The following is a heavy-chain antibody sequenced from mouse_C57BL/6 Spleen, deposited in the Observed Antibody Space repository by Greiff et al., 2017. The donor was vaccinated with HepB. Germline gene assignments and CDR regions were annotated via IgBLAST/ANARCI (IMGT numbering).Heavy chain of an antibody. CDR3: ASTVVATPFAY. CDR2: IDPEDGET. CDR1: GFNIKDYY. V-gene: IGHV14-2*01. Sequence: EVQGVESGAELVKPGASVKLSCTASGFNIKDYYMHWVKQRTEQGLEWIGRIDPEDGETKYAPKFQGKATITADTSSNTAYLQLSSLTSEDTAVYYCASTVVATPFAYWGQGTLVTVSA. J-gene: IGHJ3*01. D-gene: IGHD1-1*01.